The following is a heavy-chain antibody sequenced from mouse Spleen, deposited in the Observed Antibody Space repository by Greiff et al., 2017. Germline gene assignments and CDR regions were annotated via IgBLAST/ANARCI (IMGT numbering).Heavy chain of an antibody. CDR2: IYPGGGYT. CDR3: ARLGRYAMDY. V-gene: IGHV1-63*02. J-gene: IGHJ4*01. CDR1: GYTFTNYW. Sequence: VQVVESGAELVRPGTSVKISCKASGYTFTNYWLGWVKQRPGHGLEWIGDIYPGGGYTNYNEKFKGKATLTADTSSSTAYMQLSSLTSEDSAVYFCARLGRYAMDYWGQGTSVTVSS. D-gene: IGHD4-1*01.